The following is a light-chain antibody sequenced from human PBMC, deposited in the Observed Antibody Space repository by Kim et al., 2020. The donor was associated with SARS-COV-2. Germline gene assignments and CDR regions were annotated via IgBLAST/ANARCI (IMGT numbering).Light chain of an antibody. CDR3: QVWDSTSDQLV. CDR2: YDT. CDR1: DIGHKS. V-gene: IGLV3-21*04. Sequence: PVKTARMPGEVPDIGHKSVQWYQPRPGQAPVLVIYYDTDRPSGISDRFAGSNSGDTATLTISRVEAGDEADYFCQVWDSTSDQLVFGGGTQLTVL. J-gene: IGLJ3*02.